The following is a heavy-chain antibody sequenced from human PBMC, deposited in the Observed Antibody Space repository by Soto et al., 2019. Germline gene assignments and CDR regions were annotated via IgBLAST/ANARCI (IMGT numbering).Heavy chain of an antibody. J-gene: IGHJ4*02. CDR1: GGSVSSQTHF. CDR3: AREDMSGTYYFDS. CDR2: VYYSGIT. Sequence: QVQLQESGPKLVKPSETLSLTCSVPGGSVSSQTHFWSWIRQAPGKGLEWIGYVYYSGITNSNPSLKSRVTISADTSNNQIFLSLTSVTAADTAVYYCAREDMSGTYYFDSWGQGTLVTVSS. V-gene: IGHV4-61*01. D-gene: IGHD1-26*01.